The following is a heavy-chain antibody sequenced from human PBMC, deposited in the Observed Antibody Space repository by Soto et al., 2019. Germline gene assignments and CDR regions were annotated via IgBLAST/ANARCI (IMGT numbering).Heavy chain of an antibody. Sequence: SETLSLTCTVSGGTISSGDYYWSWIRQHPGKGLEWIGHIYYSGSTYYNPSLKSRVTISADTSKNQFSLKLSSVTPEDTAVYYCARAKAGIAAAGTVGAFDIWGQGTMVTVSS. V-gene: IGHV4-31*03. J-gene: IGHJ3*02. CDR2: IYYSGST. CDR3: ARAKAGIAAAGTVGAFDI. CDR1: GGTISSGDYY. D-gene: IGHD6-13*01.